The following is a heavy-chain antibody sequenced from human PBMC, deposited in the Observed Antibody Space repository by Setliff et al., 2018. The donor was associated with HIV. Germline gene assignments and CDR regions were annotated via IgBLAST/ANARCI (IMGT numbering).Heavy chain of an antibody. J-gene: IGHJ5*02. Sequence: GGSLRLSCVVSGLTFNGYWLSWVRQVPGKGLEWVSGINGDGDSTYYADPVKGRFTVSRDNSKDTLTLQMNDLRAEDTGLYYCAKDYTTTFWEYNWFDLWGQGTLVTVSS. V-gene: IGHV3-23*01. CDR3: AKDYTTTFWEYNWFDL. CDR2: INGDGDST. CDR1: GLTFNGYW. D-gene: IGHD3-3*01.